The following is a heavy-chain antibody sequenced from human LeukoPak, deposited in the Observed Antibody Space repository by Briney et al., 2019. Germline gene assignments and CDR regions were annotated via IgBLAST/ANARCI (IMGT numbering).Heavy chain of an antibody. CDR2: IFQGGGEI. Sequence: GGSLRLSCAASGFTFSDFAMIWVRQSPGKKGLEWVSSIFQGGGEIHYADSVRGRFTISRDNSKSTLFLQMNSLRAEDTAIYYCATYRQVLLPFESWGQGTLVTVSA. CDR1: GFTFSDFA. CDR3: ATYRQVLLPFES. J-gene: IGHJ4*02. D-gene: IGHD5-18*01. V-gene: IGHV3-23*01.